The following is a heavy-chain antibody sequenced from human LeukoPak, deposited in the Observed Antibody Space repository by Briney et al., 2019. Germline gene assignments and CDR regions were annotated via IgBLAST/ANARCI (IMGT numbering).Heavy chain of an antibody. CDR3: ARDRLFGNLPDY. J-gene: IGHJ4*02. CDR1: GFTFSSYS. Sequence: PGGSLRLSCAASGFTFSSYSMNWVCQAPGKGLEWVSYISSSGSTIYYADSVKGRFTISRDNAKNSLYLQMNSLRAEDTAVYYCARDRLFGNLPDYWGQGTLVTVSS. V-gene: IGHV3-48*04. CDR2: ISSSGSTI. D-gene: IGHD1-7*01.